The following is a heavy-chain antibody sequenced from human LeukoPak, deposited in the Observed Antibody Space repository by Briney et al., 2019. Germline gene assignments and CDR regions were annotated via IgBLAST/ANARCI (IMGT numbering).Heavy chain of an antibody. V-gene: IGHV1-2*02. Sequence: AAVKVSCKASGYTFTGYYMHWVRQAPGQGLGWMGLFNPNSGGTNYAQKFQGRVTMTRDTSISTAYMELSRLRSDDAAVYYCARGVSYYYGSGSYYTGFRHHPYYYYYGMDVWGQGTTVTVSS. J-gene: IGHJ6*02. CDR1: GYTFTGYY. D-gene: IGHD3-10*01. CDR3: ARGVSYYYGSGSYYTGFRHHPYYYYYGMDV. CDR2: FNPNSGGT.